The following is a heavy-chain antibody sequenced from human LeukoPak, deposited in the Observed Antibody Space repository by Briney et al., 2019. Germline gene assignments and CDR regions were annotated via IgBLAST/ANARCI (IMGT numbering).Heavy chain of an antibody. V-gene: IGHV3-21*01. D-gene: IGHD6-19*01. CDR3: ATSQSSLAGIVGD. CDR1: GFTFSSYI. Sequence: NPGGSLRLSCAASGFTFSSYIMNWVRQAPGKGLEWVSSISSSSSYIYYADSVKCRFTISRDNAKNSLYLQMNNLRVEDTAVYYCATSQSSLAGIVGDWGQGTLVTVSS. CDR2: ISSSSSYI. J-gene: IGHJ1*01.